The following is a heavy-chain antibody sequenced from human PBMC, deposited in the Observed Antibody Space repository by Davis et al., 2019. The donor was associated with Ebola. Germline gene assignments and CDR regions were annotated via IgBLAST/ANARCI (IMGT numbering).Heavy chain of an antibody. CDR2: IYPSGST. CDR3: ARDPFSNWFDP. J-gene: IGHJ5*02. V-gene: IGHV4-4*07. Sequence: MPSETLSLTCTASGDSISSYYWSWIRQPAGKGLEWIGRIYPSGSTNYNPSLKSRVTMSVDTSKNQFSLKLSSVTAADTAVYYCARDPFSNWFDPWGQGTLVTVSS. CDR1: GDSISSYY.